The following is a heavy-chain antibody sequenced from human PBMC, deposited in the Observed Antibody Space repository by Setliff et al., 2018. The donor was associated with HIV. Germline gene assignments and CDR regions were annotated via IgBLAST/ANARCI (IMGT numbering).Heavy chain of an antibody. J-gene: IGHJ4*02. CDR3: ARALHYSNYVYFDY. Sequence: GASVKVSCKASGGTFSSYGISWVRQAPRQGLEWMGKIIPIFGTTDYAQKFQGRVTITADKSTSTVYMELSSLRSEDTALYHCARALHYSNYVYFDYWGQGTLVTVSS. D-gene: IGHD4-4*01. V-gene: IGHV1-69*06. CDR1: GGTFSSYG. CDR2: IIPIFGTT.